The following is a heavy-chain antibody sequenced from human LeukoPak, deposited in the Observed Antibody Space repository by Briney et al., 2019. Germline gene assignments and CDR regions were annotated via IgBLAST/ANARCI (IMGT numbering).Heavy chain of an antibody. D-gene: IGHD1-26*01. Sequence: GESLKISCKGSGYSFTSYWIGWVRQMPGKGLELMGIIYPGDSDTRYSPSFQRQVTISADKSISTAYLQWSRLKASDTAMYYCARAVGAKLLDYWGQGTLVSVSS. J-gene: IGHJ4*02. V-gene: IGHV5-51*01. CDR1: GYSFTSYW. CDR2: IYPGDSDT. CDR3: ARAVGAKLLDY.